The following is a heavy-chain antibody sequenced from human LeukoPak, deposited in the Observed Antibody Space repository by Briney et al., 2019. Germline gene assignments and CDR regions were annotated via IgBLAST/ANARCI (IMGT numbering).Heavy chain of an antibody. CDR3: ARPVPATTSECCWFDP. D-gene: IGHD2-2*01. CDR2: IYPGDSDT. CDR1: GYSFTSYW. V-gene: IGHV5-51*01. Sequence: GESLKISCKGSGYSFTSYWIGWVRQMPGKGLEWMGIIYPGDSDTRYSPSFQGQVTISADKSISTAYLQWSSLKASDTAMCYCARPVPATTSECCWFDPWGQGTLVTVSS. J-gene: IGHJ5*02.